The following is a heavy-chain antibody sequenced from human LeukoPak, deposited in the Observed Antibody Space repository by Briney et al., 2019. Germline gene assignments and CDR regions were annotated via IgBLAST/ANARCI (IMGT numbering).Heavy chain of an antibody. CDR1: GGSISSYY. Sequence: SETLSLTCTVSGGSISSYYWSWIRQPPGKGLEWIGYIYYSGSTNYNPSLKSRVTISVDTSKNQFSLKLSSVTAADTAVYYCASGKKYYYDSSGYYFYYYFDYWGQGTLVTVSS. CDR2: IYYSGST. CDR3: ASGKKYYYDSSGYYFYYYFDY. J-gene: IGHJ4*02. D-gene: IGHD3-22*01. V-gene: IGHV4-59*08.